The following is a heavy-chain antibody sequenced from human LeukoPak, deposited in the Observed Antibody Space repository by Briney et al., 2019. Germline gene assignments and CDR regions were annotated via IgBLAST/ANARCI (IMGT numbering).Heavy chain of an antibody. CDR2: ISPYNGNT. V-gene: IGHV1-18*01. D-gene: IGHD3-10*01. CDR1: GYIFTSYG. J-gene: IGHJ4*02. Sequence: GASVKVSCKASGYIFTSYGISWVRQAPGQGLEWIGWISPYNGNTNYAQNLQGRGTMTTDTSTSTAYMELRSLRSDDTAVYYCARHYYGSGTYYHFDSWGQGTLVTVSS. CDR3: ARHYYGSGTYYHFDS.